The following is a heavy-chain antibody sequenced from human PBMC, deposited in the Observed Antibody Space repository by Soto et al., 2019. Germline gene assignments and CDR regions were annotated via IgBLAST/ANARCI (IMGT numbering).Heavy chain of an antibody. J-gene: IGHJ5*02. CDR1: GGSFSGYY. Sequence: QVQLQQWGAGLLKPSETLSLTCAVYGGSFSGYYWSWIRQPPGKGLEWIGEINHSGSTNYNPSLKSRVTISVDTSKNQFSLKLSSVTAADTAAYYCARGLRWLHPYNWFDPWGQGTLVTVSS. V-gene: IGHV4-34*01. CDR2: INHSGST. CDR3: ARGLRWLHPYNWFDP. D-gene: IGHD5-12*01.